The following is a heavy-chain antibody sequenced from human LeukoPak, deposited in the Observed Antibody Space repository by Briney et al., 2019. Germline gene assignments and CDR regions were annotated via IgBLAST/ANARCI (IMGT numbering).Heavy chain of an antibody. J-gene: IGHJ6*03. V-gene: IGHV1-18*01. CDR2: ISANNGNR. CDR1: GYTFTNYG. CDR3: ARVLRYCSGGNCYSGGLGYMDV. D-gene: IGHD2-15*01. Sequence: GASVKVSCKASGYTFTNYGISWVRQAPGQGLEWMGWISANNGNRNYALKLQDRVSMTTDTSTSTAYMELRSLRSDDTAVYYCARVLRYCSGGNCYSGGLGYMDVWGKGTTVTISS.